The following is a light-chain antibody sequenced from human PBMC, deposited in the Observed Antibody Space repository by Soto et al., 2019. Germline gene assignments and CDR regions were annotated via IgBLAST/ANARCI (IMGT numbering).Light chain of an antibody. J-gene: IGLJ2*01. CDR2: DVS. Sequence: QSALTQPPSASGSPGQSVTISCTGTSSDIGGYNFVSWYQQHPGKAPKLMIYDVSKRPSGVPDRFSGSKSGNTSSLTVSGLQAEDDAYYYCSSYAGINNLVFGGGTKLTVL. CDR1: SSDIGGYNF. V-gene: IGLV2-8*01. CDR3: SSYAGINNLV.